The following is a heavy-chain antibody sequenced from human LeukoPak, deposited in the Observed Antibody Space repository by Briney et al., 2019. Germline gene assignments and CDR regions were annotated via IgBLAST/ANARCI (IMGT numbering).Heavy chain of an antibody. D-gene: IGHD2-2*01. Sequence: PGGSLRLSCAASGFTFSSYSTNWVRQAPGKGLEWVSSISSSSSYIYYADSAKGRFTISRDNAKNSLYLQMNSLRAEDTAVYYCATGVVPAATSFDYWGQGTLVTVSS. V-gene: IGHV3-21*01. J-gene: IGHJ4*02. CDR1: GFTFSSYS. CDR2: ISSSSSYI. CDR3: ATGVVPAATSFDY.